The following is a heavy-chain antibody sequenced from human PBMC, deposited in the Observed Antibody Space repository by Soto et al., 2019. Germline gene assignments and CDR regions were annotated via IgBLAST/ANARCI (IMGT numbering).Heavy chain of an antibody. V-gene: IGHV4-39*01. Sequence: KPSETLSLTCTVSGGSISSSSYYWGWIRQPPGKGLEWIGSIYYSGSTYYNPSLKSRVTISVDTSKNQFSLKLSSVTAADTAVYYCATSYCSGGSCSPNWFDPWGQGTLVT. CDR3: ATSYCSGGSCSPNWFDP. J-gene: IGHJ5*02. D-gene: IGHD2-15*01. CDR2: IYYSGST. CDR1: GGSISSSSYY.